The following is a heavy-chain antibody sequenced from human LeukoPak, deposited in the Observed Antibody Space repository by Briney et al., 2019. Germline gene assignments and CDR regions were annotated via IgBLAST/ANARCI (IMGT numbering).Heavy chain of an antibody. Sequence: ASVKVSCKASGYTFTGYYMHRVRQAPGQGLEWMGRINPNSGGTNYAQKFQGRVTIARDTSISTAYMELSRLRSDDTAVYYCARDYDFWSGYPSYYYYYYMDVWGKGTTVTVSS. CDR3: ARDYDFWSGYPSYYYYYYMDV. CDR2: INPNSGGT. D-gene: IGHD3-3*01. V-gene: IGHV1-2*06. CDR1: GYTFTGYY. J-gene: IGHJ6*03.